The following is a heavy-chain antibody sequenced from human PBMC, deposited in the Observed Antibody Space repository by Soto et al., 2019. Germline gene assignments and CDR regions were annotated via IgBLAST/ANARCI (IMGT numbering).Heavy chain of an antibody. D-gene: IGHD6-25*01. Sequence: SVKVSCNASGGAFSSYAVGWVRQAPGQGLEWMGGIIPIFGTANYAQKFQGRVTITADESTSTAYMELSSLRSEDTAVYYCARGGGGYYYYYYYGMDVWGQGTTVTVSS. J-gene: IGHJ6*02. V-gene: IGHV1-69*01. CDR1: GGAFSSYA. CDR2: IIPIFGTA. CDR3: ARGGGGYYYYYYYGMDV.